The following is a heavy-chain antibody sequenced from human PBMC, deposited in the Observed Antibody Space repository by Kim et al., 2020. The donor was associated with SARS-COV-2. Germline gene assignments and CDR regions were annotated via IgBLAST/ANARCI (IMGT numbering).Heavy chain of an antibody. D-gene: IGHD5-18*01. CDR1: GGSFSGYY. CDR2: INHSGST. J-gene: IGHJ6*02. V-gene: IGHV4-34*01. Sequence: SETLSLTCAVYGGSFSGYYWSWIRQPPGKGLEWIGEINHSGSTNYNPSLKSRVTISVDTSKNQFSLKLSTVTAADTAVYYCAREGGRRYSDGEGRYYYYGMDVWGQGTTVTVSS. CDR3: AREGGRRYSDGEGRYYYYGMDV.